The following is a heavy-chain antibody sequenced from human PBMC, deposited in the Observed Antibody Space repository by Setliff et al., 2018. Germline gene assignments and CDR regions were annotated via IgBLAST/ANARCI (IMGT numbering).Heavy chain of an antibody. V-gene: IGHV3-21*01. CDR1: GFTFSSYS. D-gene: IGHD5-18*01. J-gene: IGHJ6*03. CDR3: ARAADSYGPPRSYMDV. Sequence: PGGSLSLSCAASGFTFSSYSLNWVRQAPGKGLEWVSSISSSSSYIYYADSVQSRFTISRDNAKNSLYLQMNSLRAEDTAVYYCARAADSYGPPRSYMDVWGKGTTVTVSS. CDR2: ISSSSSYI.